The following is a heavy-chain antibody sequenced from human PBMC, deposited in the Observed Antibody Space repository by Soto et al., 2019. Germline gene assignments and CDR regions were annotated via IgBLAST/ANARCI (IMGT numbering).Heavy chain of an antibody. CDR1: GGSISSGDYY. J-gene: IGHJ3*02. D-gene: IGHD3-22*01. V-gene: IGHV4-30-4*01. CDR2: IYYSGST. CDR3: ARVSGYYAGDAFDI. Sequence: SETLSLTCTVSGGSISSGDYYWSWIRQPPGKGLEWIGYIYYSGSTYYNPSLESRVTISVDTSKNQFSLKLSSVTAADTAVYYCARVSGYYAGDAFDIWGQGTMVTVSS.